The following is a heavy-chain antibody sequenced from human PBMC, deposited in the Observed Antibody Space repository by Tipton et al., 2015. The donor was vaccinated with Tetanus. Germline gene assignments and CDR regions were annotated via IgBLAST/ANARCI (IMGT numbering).Heavy chain of an antibody. D-gene: IGHD6-6*01. V-gene: IGHV4-31*03. Sequence: TLSPTCTVSGAPIRGSGFFWNWVRQHPEKGLEWIGYVYYSGDTYINPSLKSRVTMSVDTSKNQLSLHVSSVTAADTAVYYCARDQGGGRVVRLNWFDPWGQGTLVTVSS. CDR2: VYYSGDT. CDR1: GAPIRGSGFF. CDR3: ARDQGGGRVVRLNWFDP. J-gene: IGHJ5*02.